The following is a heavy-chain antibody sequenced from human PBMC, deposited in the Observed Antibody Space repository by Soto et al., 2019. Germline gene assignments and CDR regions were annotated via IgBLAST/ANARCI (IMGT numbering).Heavy chain of an antibody. V-gene: IGHV3-49*03. J-gene: IGHJ5*02. D-gene: IGHD3-10*01. CDR1: GFTFGDYA. CDR3: TRISPGGKRITMVRGVGWFDP. Sequence: GGSLRLSCTASGFTFGDYAMSWFRQAPGKGLEWVGFIRSKAYGGTTEYAASVKGRFTISRDDSKSIAYLQMNSLKTEDTAVYYCTRISPGGKRITMVRGVGWFDPWGQGTLVTVSS. CDR2: IRSKAYGGTT.